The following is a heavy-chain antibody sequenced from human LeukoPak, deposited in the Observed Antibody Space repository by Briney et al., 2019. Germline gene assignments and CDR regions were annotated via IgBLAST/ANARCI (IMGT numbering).Heavy chain of an antibody. V-gene: IGHV4-4*07. CDR3: ARARAAAGTKWAFDI. D-gene: IGHD6-13*01. Sequence: SETLSLTCTVSGVSISSYYWSWIRQPAGKGLEWIGRIYTSGSTNYNPSLKSRVSMSVDTSKNQFSLKLSSVTAADTAVYYCARARAAAGTKWAFDIWGQGTMVTVSS. J-gene: IGHJ3*02. CDR2: IYTSGST. CDR1: GVSISSYY.